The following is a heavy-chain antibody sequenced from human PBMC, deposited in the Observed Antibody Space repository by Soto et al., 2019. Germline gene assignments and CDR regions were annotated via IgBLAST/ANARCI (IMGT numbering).Heavy chain of an antibody. J-gene: IGHJ4*02. D-gene: IGHD2-21*02. CDR3: ERGGTAIDY. Sequence: QVQLVQSGAEVKKPGASVKVSCKASGYTFTNFGISWVRQAPGQGLEWMVWISAYNGNTNYAQKFQGSVTMTTDTSTSTAYMEVRGLRFDDTAVYYCERGGTAIDYWGQGTLVTGSS. CDR2: ISAYNGNT. V-gene: IGHV1-18*01. CDR1: GYTFTNFG.